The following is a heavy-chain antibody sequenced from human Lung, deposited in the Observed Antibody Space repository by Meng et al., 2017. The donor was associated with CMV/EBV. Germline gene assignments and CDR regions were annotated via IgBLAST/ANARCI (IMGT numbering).Heavy chain of an antibody. CDR2: ISIDGSST. V-gene: IGHV3-30*04. J-gene: IGHJ4*02. D-gene: IGHD6-25*01. CDR3: TRRADYFDY. CDR1: GFTFSSYD. Sequence: GESLKISCAASGFTFSSYDMNWVRQAPGKALEWVAVISIDGSSTFYADSMKGRFTISRDNSKNTLFLQVNSLRPEDTAVYYCTRRADYFDYWGPGTLVTVSS.